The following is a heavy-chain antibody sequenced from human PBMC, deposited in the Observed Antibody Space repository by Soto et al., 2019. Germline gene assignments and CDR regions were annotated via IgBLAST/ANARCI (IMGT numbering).Heavy chain of an antibody. Sequence: PGGSLRLSCAASGFTFSNYWLSWVRQAPGKGLEWVANRKKDGSEKYYVGSVVGRYTIARDNAENSLYLQMNSLRAEDTAVYYCARLYLAATITSLDYWGQGTLVTVSS. V-gene: IGHV3-7*01. J-gene: IGHJ4*02. CDR2: RKKDGSEK. D-gene: IGHD5-12*01. CDR1: GFTFSNYW. CDR3: ARLYLAATITSLDY.